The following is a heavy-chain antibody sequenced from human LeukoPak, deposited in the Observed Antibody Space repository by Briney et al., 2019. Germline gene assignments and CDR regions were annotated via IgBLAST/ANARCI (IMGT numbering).Heavy chain of an antibody. J-gene: IGHJ3*02. Sequence: ASVKVSCKASGYTFTGYYMHWVRQAPGQGLEWMGRINPNSGGTNYAQKFQGRVTMTRDTSISTAYMELSRLRSGDTAVYYCARKSMGYCSGGSWYSDAFDIWGQGTMVTVSS. D-gene: IGHD2-15*01. CDR2: INPNSGGT. CDR1: GYTFTGYY. V-gene: IGHV1-2*06. CDR3: ARKSMGYCSGGSWYSDAFDI.